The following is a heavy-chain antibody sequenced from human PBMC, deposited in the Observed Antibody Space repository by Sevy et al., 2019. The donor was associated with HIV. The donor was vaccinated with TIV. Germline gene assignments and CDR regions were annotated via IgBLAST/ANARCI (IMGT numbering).Heavy chain of an antibody. J-gene: IGHJ4*02. D-gene: IGHD1-26*01. CDR1: GGSITSLY. Sequence: SETLSLTCTVSGGSITSLYWNWIRQPPGKGLEWIANIYYNGHINHNPSLKSRVTLSIDTSKNQFSLRLSSVTAADSAMYYCAGENAWGRGYSWGQGTLVTVSS. CDR2: IYYNGHI. CDR3: AGENAWGRGYS. V-gene: IGHV4-59*08.